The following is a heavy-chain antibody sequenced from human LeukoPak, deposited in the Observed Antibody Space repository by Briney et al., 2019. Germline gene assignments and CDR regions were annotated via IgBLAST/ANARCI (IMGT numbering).Heavy chain of an antibody. Sequence: ASVKVSCKASGYTFTSYDINWVRQATGQGLEWMGWMNPNSGNTGYAQKFQGRVTITRNTSISTAYMELSSLRSEDTAVYYCARGRRISSTGCYMFAYWGQGTLVTVSS. J-gene: IGHJ4*02. D-gene: IGHD2-2*02. CDR2: MNPNSGNT. CDR1: GYTFTSYD. V-gene: IGHV1-8*03. CDR3: ARGRRISSTGCYMFAY.